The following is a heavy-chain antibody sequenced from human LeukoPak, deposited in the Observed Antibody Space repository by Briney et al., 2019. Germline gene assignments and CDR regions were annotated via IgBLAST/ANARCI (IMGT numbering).Heavy chain of an antibody. Sequence: TGGSLRLSCAASGFTFDDYGMSWVRQAPGKGLEWVSGINWNGGSTGYADSVKGRFTISRDNSKNTLYLQMNSLRAEDTAVYYCARAPVAVNYFDYWGQGTLVTVSS. CDR2: INWNGGST. V-gene: IGHV3-20*04. CDR3: ARAPVAVNYFDY. CDR1: GFTFDDYG. D-gene: IGHD6-19*01. J-gene: IGHJ4*02.